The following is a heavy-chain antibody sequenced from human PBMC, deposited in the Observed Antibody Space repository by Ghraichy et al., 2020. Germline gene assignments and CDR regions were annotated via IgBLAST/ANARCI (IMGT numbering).Heavy chain of an antibody. V-gene: IGHV4-59*01. CDR1: GGSISSYY. J-gene: IGHJ4*02. D-gene: IGHD5-12*01. CDR2: IYYSGST. Sequence: SETLSLTCAVSGGSISSYYWSWFRQPPGKGLEWIGNIYYSGSTNYNPSLKSRVTISVATSKNQFSLKLSSGTAADTAVYYCARVVDIVATIMFDYWGQGTLVTVS. CDR3: ARVVDIVATIMFDY.